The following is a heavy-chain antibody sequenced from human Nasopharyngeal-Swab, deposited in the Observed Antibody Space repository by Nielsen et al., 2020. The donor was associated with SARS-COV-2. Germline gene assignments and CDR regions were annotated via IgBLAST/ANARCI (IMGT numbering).Heavy chain of an antibody. Sequence: WIRQPPGKGLEWVSVIYSGGSTYYADSVKGRFTISRDNSKNTLCLQMNSLRAEDTAVYYCARGISSSLYWGQGTLVTSPQ. J-gene: IGHJ4*02. V-gene: IGHV3-53*01. CDR2: IYSGGST. D-gene: IGHD6-6*01. CDR3: ARGISSSLY.